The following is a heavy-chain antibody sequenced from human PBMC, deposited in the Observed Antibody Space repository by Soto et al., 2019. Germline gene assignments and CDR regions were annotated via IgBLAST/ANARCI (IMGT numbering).Heavy chain of an antibody. D-gene: IGHD3-9*01. V-gene: IGHV3-23*01. CDR3: AKGCVILTGYYSDY. J-gene: IGHJ4*02. CDR1: GFTFSSYA. CDR2: ISGSGGST. Sequence: EVQLLESGGGLVQPGGSLRLSCAASGFTFSSYAMSWVRQAPGKGLEWVSAISGSGGSTYYADSVKGRFTISRDNSKNTRYLQMNSLIAEDTAVYYCAKGCVILTGYYSDYWGQGTLVTVSS.